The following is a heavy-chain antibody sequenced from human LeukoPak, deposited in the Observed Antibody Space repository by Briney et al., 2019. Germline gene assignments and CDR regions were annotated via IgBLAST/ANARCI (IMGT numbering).Heavy chain of an antibody. CDR2: IYYSGST. CDR1: GGSISSYY. D-gene: IGHD3-22*01. Sequence: PSETLSLTCTVSGGSISSYYWSSIRQPPGKGLEWIGYIYYSGSTNYNPSLKSRVTISVDTSKNQFSLKLSSVTAADTAVYYCAREDSSGYPYWGQGTLVTVSS. V-gene: IGHV4-59*01. CDR3: AREDSSGYPY. J-gene: IGHJ4*02.